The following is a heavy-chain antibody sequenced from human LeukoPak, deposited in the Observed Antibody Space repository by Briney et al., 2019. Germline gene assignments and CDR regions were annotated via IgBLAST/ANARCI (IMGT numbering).Heavy chain of an antibody. V-gene: IGHV3-23*01. J-gene: IGHJ4*02. Sequence: GGSLRLSCAASGFTFSSYAMSWVRQAPGKGLDWVSAISGSGGNTYYADSVKGRFTISRDNSKNTLYLQMNSLRAEDTAVYYCAKDIRRYSSGDYWGQGTLVTVSS. CDR2: ISGSGGNT. CDR3: AKDIRRYSSGDY. D-gene: IGHD6-25*01. CDR1: GFTFSSYA.